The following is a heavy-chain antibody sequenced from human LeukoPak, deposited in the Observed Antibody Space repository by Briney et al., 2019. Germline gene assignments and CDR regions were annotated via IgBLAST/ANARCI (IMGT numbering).Heavy chain of an antibody. V-gene: IGHV1-2*02. CDR2: INPNNGGT. D-gene: IGHD6-13*01. Sequence: ASVKVSCKASGYTFTGNYIHCVRQAPGQGLEWMGWINPNNGGTNFARKFQGRVTMTRDTSISTVYMELSSLTSDDTAEYYCARGAGTSWFDYWGQGTLVTVSS. CDR1: GYTFTGNY. J-gene: IGHJ4*02. CDR3: ARGAGTSWFDY.